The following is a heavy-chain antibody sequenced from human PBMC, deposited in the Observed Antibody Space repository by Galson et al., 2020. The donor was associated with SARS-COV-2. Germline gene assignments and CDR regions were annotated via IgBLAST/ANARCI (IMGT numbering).Heavy chain of an antibody. CDR3: ARGVRFVVPHIGVGVAGPCYSCGMDG. J-gene: IGHJ6*02. D-gene: IGHD2-15*01. V-gene: IGHV4-34*01. Sequence: SQTLSLTCAVYGGSFSDYYWSWIRQSPGKGLEWIGEINHSGNTTYNPSLKSRVTIPVDTSKNQFSLKLSSMTAADPAVYYSARGVRFVVPHIGVGVAGPCYSCGMDGWGQGTTGTVSS. CDR1: GGSFSDYY. CDR2: INHSGNT.